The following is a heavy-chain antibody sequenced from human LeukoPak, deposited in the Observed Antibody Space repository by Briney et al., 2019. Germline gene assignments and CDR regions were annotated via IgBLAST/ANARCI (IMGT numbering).Heavy chain of an antibody. CDR1: GFTFSSYG. Sequence: QPGRSLRLSCAASGFTFSSYGMHWVRQAPGKGLEWVAVISYDGSNKYYADSVKGRFTISRDNSKNTLYLQMNSLRAEDTAVYYCAKHSGGYQTAFDYWGQGTLVTVSS. D-gene: IGHD1-26*01. CDR3: AKHSGGYQTAFDY. CDR2: ISYDGSNK. J-gene: IGHJ4*02. V-gene: IGHV3-30*18.